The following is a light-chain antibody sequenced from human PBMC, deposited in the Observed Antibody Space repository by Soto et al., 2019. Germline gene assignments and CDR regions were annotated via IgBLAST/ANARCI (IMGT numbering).Light chain of an antibody. CDR1: HDISNY. J-gene: IGKJ4*01. V-gene: IGKV1-17*03. CDR2: PAS. CDR3: LQLKSYPLT. Sequence: DIQMTQPPSAMSASVGDRVTIACRASHDISNYLAWFQQKPGKVPERLIYPASSLQSGVPSRFSGSGSGTEFTLTISSLQPEDFATYYCLQLKSYPLTFGGGTKVDIK.